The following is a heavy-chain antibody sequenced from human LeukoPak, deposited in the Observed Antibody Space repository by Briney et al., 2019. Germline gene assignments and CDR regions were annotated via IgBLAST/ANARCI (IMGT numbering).Heavy chain of an antibody. V-gene: IGHV4-59*08. CDR2: IYYSGST. CDR1: GGSINNYY. CDR3: ARRRDYFDY. J-gene: IGHJ4*02. Sequence: SETLSLTCTVSGGSINNYYWSWIRQPPGKGLEWIGYIYYSGSTNYNPSLKSRVTISVDRSKNQFSLKLSSVTAADTAVYYCARRRDYFDYWGQGTLVTVSS.